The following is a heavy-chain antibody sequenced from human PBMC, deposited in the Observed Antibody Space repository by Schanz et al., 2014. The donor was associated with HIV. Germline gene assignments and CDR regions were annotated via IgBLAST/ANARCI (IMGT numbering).Heavy chain of an antibody. CDR1: GFTLSNYW. CDR2: INVNGMIR. D-gene: IGHD6-19*01. V-gene: IGHV3-74*01. Sequence: EVQVVESGGDLVQVGGSLRLSCEASGFTLSNYWVHWVRQAPGKGLVWVSRINVNGMIRDYADSVRGRFTISRDNARNTVHLQMNSLRDEDTAVYYCATLQGSSGWYDNDYYGMDVWGQGTAVTVSS. CDR3: ATLQGSSGWYDNDYYGMDV. J-gene: IGHJ6*02.